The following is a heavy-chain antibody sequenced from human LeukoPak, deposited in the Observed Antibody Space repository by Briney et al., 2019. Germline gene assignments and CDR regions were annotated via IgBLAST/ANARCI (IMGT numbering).Heavy chain of an antibody. CDR3: ARSWEWLSTFDY. CDR1: GYTFTSYY. D-gene: IGHD3-3*01. Sequence: GASVKVSCKASGYTFTSYYMHWVRQAPGQGLEWMGIINPSGGSTSHAQKFQGRVTMTRDMSTSTVYMELSSLRSEDTAVYYCARSWEWLSTFDYWGQGTLVTVSS. J-gene: IGHJ4*02. CDR2: INPSGGST. V-gene: IGHV1-46*01.